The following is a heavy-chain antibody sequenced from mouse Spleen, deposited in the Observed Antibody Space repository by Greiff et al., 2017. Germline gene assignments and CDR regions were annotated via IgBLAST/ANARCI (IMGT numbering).Heavy chain of an antibody. CDR3: TREGPSMGY. V-gene: IGHV1-53*01. J-gene: IGHJ4*01. Sequence: VQLQQSGTELVKPGASVKLSCKASGYTFTSYWMPWVLQRPGQGLEWIGNINTSNGGTNYNEKLKSKATMTVDKSSRTAYMELSSLTSEDSSVFYCTREGPSMGYWGQGTSVTVSP. CDR1: GYTFTSYW. CDR2: INTSNGGT.